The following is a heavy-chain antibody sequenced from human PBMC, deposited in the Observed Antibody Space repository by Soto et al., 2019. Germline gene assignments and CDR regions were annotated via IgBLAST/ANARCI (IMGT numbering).Heavy chain of an antibody. CDR2: IGASGGST. CDR1: GFTLSGFA. CDR3: AKLPHCSGAVCRTFYQYDVDV. D-gene: IGHD2-8*02. J-gene: IGHJ6*02. Sequence: HPGGSLRLSCAASGFTLSGFAMSWVRQAPGKGLEWVSGIGASGGSTDYADSLKGRFTVSRDNSKNTVFLQMNSLRADDTAVYYCAKLPHCSGAVCRTFYQYDVDVWGQGTTVTVSS. V-gene: IGHV3-23*01.